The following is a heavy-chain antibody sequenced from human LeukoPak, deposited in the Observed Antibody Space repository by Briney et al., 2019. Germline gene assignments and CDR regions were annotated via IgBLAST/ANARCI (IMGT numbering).Heavy chain of an antibody. CDR1: GYTFSAHH. J-gene: IGHJ4*02. CDR3: ASSQVTTVTKFDY. CDR2: ISAYNGNT. V-gene: IGHV1-18*04. Sequence: ASVEVSCKASGYTFSAHHIHWVRQAPGQGLEWMGWISAYNGNTNYAQKFQGRVTITTDESTSTAYMELSSLRSEDTAVYYCASSQVTTVTKFDYWGQGTLVTVSS. D-gene: IGHD4-17*01.